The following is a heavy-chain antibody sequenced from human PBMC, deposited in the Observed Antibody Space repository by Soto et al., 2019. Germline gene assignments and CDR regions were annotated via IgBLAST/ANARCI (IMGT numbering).Heavy chain of an antibody. CDR3: AKEGFTYYYDSSGYTFDY. Sequence: PGGSLRLSCAASGFTFSSYAMSWVRQAPGKGLEWVSAISGSGGSTYYADSVKGRFTISRDNSKNTLYLQMNSLRAEDTAVYYCAKEGFTYYYDSSGYTFDYWGQGTLVTVSS. D-gene: IGHD3-22*01. J-gene: IGHJ4*02. CDR1: GFTFSSYA. V-gene: IGHV3-23*01. CDR2: ISGSGGST.